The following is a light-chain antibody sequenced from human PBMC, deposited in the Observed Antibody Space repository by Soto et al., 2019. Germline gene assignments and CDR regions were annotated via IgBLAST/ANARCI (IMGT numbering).Light chain of an antibody. CDR1: SSNIGAGYD. J-gene: IGLJ1*01. V-gene: IGLV1-40*01. CDR3: QSYDSSLSGYV. Sequence: QSVLTQPPSVSGAPGQRVTISCTGSSSNIGAGYDVHWYQQLPGTAPKLLIYANSNRPSGVPDRFSGFKSGTSASLAITGLQSEDEADYSCQSYDSSLSGYVFGSGTKVTVL. CDR2: ANS.